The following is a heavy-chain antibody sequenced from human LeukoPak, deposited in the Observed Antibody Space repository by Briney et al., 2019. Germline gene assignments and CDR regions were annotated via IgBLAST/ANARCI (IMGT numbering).Heavy chain of an antibody. CDR1: GFTVSSNY. CDR2: IRQDGSQK. CDR3: ARGGSEEFSKPFIAAAGYYYYYMDV. V-gene: IGHV3-7*01. J-gene: IGHJ6*03. Sequence: GGSLRLSCAASGFTVSSNYMSWVRQAPGKGLEWVATIRQDGSQKYYVDSVKGRFTISRDNAKNSLYLQMNSLRAEDTAVYYCARGGSEEFSKPFIAAAGYYYYYMDVWGKGTTVTVSS. D-gene: IGHD6-13*01.